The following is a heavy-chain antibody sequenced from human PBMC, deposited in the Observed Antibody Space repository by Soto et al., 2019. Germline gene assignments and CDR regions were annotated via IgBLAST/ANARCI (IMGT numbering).Heavy chain of an antibody. D-gene: IGHD2-8*02. CDR2: VNNDASHT. J-gene: IGHJ4*02. CDR3: ARDDQYESTGCYDF. CDR1: GFNFSTYW. Sequence: GGSLRLSGAASGFNFSTYWMHWVRQAPGKGLEWVSRVNNDASHTAYADSVLGRFTISRDNAKNTLYLQMHSLRGDDTAVYYCARDDQYESTGCYDFCGQGTLVTFSS. V-gene: IGHV3-74*03.